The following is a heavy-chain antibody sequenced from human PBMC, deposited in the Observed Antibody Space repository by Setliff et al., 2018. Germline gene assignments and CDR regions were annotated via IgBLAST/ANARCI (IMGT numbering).Heavy chain of an antibody. CDR3: AADYYDSSGYGY. CDR2: MNPNSGNT. V-gene: IGHV1-8*03. Sequence: GASVKVSCKASGYTFTSYDINWVRQATGQGLEWMGWMNPNSGNTGYAQKFQGRVTITRDTSASTAYMELSSLRSEDTAVYYCAADYYDSSGYGYWGQGTLVTVSS. CDR1: GYTFTSYD. J-gene: IGHJ4*02. D-gene: IGHD3-22*01.